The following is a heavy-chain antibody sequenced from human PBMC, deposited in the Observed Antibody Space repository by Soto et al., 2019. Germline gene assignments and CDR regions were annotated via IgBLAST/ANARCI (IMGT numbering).Heavy chain of an antibody. CDR1: GGSVSTYY. D-gene: IGHD1-26*01. CDR2: IYYSGST. CDR3: ARLGGSYAVPHFDP. Sequence: SETLSLTCTVSGGSVSTYYWSWIRQPPGKGLEWIAYIYYSGSTSYNPSLKSRVTISVDTSKNQFSLKLSSVTAADTAVYYCARLGGSYAVPHFDPWGQGTLVTVSS. J-gene: IGHJ5*02. V-gene: IGHV4-59*08.